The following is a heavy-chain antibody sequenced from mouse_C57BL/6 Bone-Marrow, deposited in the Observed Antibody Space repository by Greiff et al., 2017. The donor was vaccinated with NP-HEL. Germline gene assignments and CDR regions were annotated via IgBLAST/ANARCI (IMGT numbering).Heavy chain of an antibody. CDR1: GYTFTNYW. Sequence: QVHVKQSGAELVRPGTSVKMSCKASGYTFTNYWIGWAKQRPGHGLEWIGDIYPGGGYTNYNEKFKGKATLTADKSSSTAYMQFSSLTSEDSAIYYCARFGGLRRGWYFDVWGTGTTVTVSS. V-gene: IGHV1-63*01. CDR3: ARFGGLRRGWYFDV. J-gene: IGHJ1*03. CDR2: IYPGGGYT. D-gene: IGHD2-4*01.